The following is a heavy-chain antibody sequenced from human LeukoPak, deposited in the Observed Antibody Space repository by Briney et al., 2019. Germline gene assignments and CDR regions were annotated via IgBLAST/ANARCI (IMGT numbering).Heavy chain of an antibody. Sequence: PGGSLRLSCAASGFTFSSYAMSWVRQAPGKGLEWVSSISSSSSYIYYADSVKGRFTISRDNAKNSLYLQMNSLRAEDTAVYYCARDRSIVVVVAANYYYYGMDVWGQGTTVTVSS. V-gene: IGHV3-21*01. CDR3: ARDRSIVVVVAANYYYYGMDV. CDR2: ISSSSSYI. D-gene: IGHD2-15*01. J-gene: IGHJ6*02. CDR1: GFTFSSYA.